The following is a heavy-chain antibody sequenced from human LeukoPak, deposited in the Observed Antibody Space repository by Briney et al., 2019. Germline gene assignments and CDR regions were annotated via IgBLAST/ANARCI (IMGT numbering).Heavy chain of an antibody. J-gene: IGHJ4*02. CDR1: GFTFSSYV. CDR2: MSGSGAST. CDR3: AKGSSYSSDYYFDY. Sequence: PGGSLRLSCAASGFTFSSYVMGWVRQAPGKGLEWVSSMSGSGASTYYADSVRGRFTISRDNSKDTLYLQMSSLRADDTAIYFCAKGSSYSSDYYFDYWGQGTLVTVSS. D-gene: IGHD6-19*01. V-gene: IGHV3-23*01.